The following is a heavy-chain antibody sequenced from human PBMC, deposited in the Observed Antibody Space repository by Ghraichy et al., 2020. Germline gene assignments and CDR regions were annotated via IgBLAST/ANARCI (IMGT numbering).Heavy chain of an antibody. CDR3: AREGDFDVAETAFDY. J-gene: IGHJ4*02. CDR1: GYTFTTYY. V-gene: IGHV1-46*01. Sequence: ASVKVSCKASGYTFTTYYIHWVRQAPGQGLEWLGIINIRGGATTYGQKFEGRVTMTSDISTSTVYMELSSLRSEDTAMYYCAREGDFDVAETAFDYWGQGTPVTVSS. CDR2: INIRGGAT. D-gene: IGHD5-24*01.